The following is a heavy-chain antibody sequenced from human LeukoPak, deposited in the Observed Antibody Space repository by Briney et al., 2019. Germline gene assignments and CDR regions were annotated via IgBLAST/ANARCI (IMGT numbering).Heavy chain of an antibody. CDR2: IYYSGST. CDR1: GGSISSSSYY. V-gene: IGHV4-39*07. D-gene: IGHD6-19*01. Sequence: PSETLSLTCTVSGGSISSSSYYWGWIRQPPGKGLEWIGSIYYSGSTYYNPSLKSRVTISVDTSKNQFSLKLSSVTAADTAIYYCARDKGKYSSGWFAFGIWGQGTMVTVSS. CDR3: ARDKGKYSSGWFAFGI. J-gene: IGHJ3*02.